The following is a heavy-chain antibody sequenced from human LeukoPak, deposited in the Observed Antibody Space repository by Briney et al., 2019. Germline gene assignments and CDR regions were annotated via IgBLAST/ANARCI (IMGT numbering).Heavy chain of an antibody. CDR1: GFTFSGCA. CDR3: TKSTLGMDV. V-gene: IGHV3-73*01. Sequence: GGSLTLSCAASGFTFSGCAMQWVRQASGKGGEWVGRIRSKANSYATAYAASVKGRFTISRDDSKNTAYLQMNSLKTEDTAVYYCTKSTLGMDVWGKGTTVTVSS. CDR2: IRSKANSYAT. J-gene: IGHJ6*04. D-gene: IGHD3-16*01.